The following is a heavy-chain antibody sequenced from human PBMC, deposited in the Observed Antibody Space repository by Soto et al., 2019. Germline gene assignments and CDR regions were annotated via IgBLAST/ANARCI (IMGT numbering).Heavy chain of an antibody. Sequence: QVQLQESGPGLVKPSETLSLTCTVSGGSISSYYWSWIRQPPGKGLEWIGYIYYSGSTNYNPSLKSRVXXSXDXXKNQFSLKLSSVTAADTAVYYCARVGSSGKSHFDYWGQGTLVTVSS. D-gene: IGHD1-26*01. CDR1: GGSISSYY. V-gene: IGHV4-59*01. CDR2: IYYSGST. J-gene: IGHJ4*02. CDR3: ARVGSSGKSHFDY.